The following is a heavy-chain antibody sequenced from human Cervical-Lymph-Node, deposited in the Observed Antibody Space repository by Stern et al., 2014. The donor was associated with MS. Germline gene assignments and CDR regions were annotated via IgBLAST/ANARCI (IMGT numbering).Heavy chain of an antibody. D-gene: IGHD1-14*01. CDR2: ITTRFAIS. CDR1: GGDFSSYA. J-gene: IGHJ4*02. CDR3: AREADPHSGTFDF. V-gene: IGHV1-69*18. Sequence: QVQLVQSGAEVKKPGSSGTVSCKASGGDFSSYAVSWLRQAPGKGPDWMGMITTRFAISNYAQKFQVRVTITADESTSTAYMEIHSLKSGDTAVYYCAREADPHSGTFDFWGQGTLVTVSS.